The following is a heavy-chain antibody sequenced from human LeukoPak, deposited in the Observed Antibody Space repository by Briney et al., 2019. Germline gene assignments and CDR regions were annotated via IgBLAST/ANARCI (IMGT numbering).Heavy chain of an antibody. CDR3: ARGTKDPGYYYYYMDV. Sequence: PGGSLRLSCAASGFTFSSYSMNWVRQAPGKGLEWVSSISSSSYIYYADSVKGRFTISRGNAKNSLYLQMNSLRAEDTAVYYCARGTKDPGYYYYYMDVWGKGTTVTVSS. CDR2: ISSSSYI. V-gene: IGHV3-21*01. CDR1: GFTFSSYS. J-gene: IGHJ6*03. D-gene: IGHD3-3*01.